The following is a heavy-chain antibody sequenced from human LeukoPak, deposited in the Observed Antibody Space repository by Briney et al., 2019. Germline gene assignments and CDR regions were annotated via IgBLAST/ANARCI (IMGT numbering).Heavy chain of an antibody. D-gene: IGHD3-10*01. CDR3: ARDKPYGSGSYIDY. J-gene: IGHJ4*02. V-gene: IGHV4-31*03. Sequence: SETLSLACTVSGGSISSGGYYWSWIRQHPGKGLEWIGYIYYSGSTYYNPSLKSRVTISVDTSKNQFSLKLSSVTAADTAVYYCARDKPYGSGSYIDYWGQGTLVTVSS. CDR1: GGSISSGGYY. CDR2: IYYSGST.